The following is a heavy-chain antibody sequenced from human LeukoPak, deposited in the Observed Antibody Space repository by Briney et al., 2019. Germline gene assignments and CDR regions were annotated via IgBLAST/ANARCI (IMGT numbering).Heavy chain of an antibody. Sequence: GRSLRLSCAASGFTFSDYGMHWVRQAPATGLEWVAVVSYDGSNKDYADSVKGRFTISRDNSKNTLSLQMNSLRAEDTAVYYCAKDDAYSSSRYALDIWGQGTMVTVSS. D-gene: IGHD6-13*01. CDR3: AKDDAYSSSRYALDI. CDR2: VSYDGSNK. J-gene: IGHJ3*02. V-gene: IGHV3-30*18. CDR1: GFTFSDYG.